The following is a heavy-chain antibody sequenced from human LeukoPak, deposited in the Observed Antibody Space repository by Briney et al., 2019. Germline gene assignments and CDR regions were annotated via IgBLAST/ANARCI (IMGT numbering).Heavy chain of an antibody. Sequence: GGSLRLSCAASGFTFNKYWLTWVRQAPGKGLEWVANINEDGSEKYYVDSVKGRFTISRDNAKNSLYLQMNSLRAEDTAVYYCARDRRGWSGYWGQGTPVTVSS. CDR2: INEDGSEK. D-gene: IGHD6-19*01. V-gene: IGHV3-7*01. CDR1: GFTFNKYW. J-gene: IGHJ4*02. CDR3: ARDRRGWSGY.